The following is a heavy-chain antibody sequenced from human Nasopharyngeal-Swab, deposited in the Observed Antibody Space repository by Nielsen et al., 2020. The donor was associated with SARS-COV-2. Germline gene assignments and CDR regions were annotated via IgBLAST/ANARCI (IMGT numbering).Heavy chain of an antibody. CDR3: ARGDLVVVPSPILGLGPFFYYFYIDV. CDR2: ASHSGSI. D-gene: IGHD2-2*01. V-gene: IGHV4-4*02. J-gene: IGHJ6*03. Sequence: SETLSLTCAVSGGSVSSNDWWTWVRQSPGKGLEWIGEASHSGSINYNPSLKSRVTLSMDKSKRQFSLRLTSVSAADTAVYFCARGDLVVVPSPILGLGPFFYYFYIDVWGKGTTVTVSS. CDR1: GGSVSSNDW.